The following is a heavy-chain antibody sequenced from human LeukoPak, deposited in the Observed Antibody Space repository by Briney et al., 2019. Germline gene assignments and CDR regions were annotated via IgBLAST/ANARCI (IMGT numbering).Heavy chain of an antibody. J-gene: IGHJ4*02. CDR3: AREGGDSSGYYPGDY. CDR2: ISYDGSNK. D-gene: IGHD3-22*01. Sequence: GGSLRLSCAASGFTFSNYAIHWVRQAPGKGLEWVAVISYDGSNKYYADSVKGRFAISRDNSKNTLFLQMNNLRAEDTAVYYCAREGGDSSGYYPGDYWGQGTLVTVSS. V-gene: IGHV3-30*09. CDR1: GFTFSNYA.